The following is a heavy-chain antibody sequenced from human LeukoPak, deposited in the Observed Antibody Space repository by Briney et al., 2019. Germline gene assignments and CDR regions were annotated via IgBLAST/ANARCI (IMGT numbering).Heavy chain of an antibody. Sequence: SETLSLTCTVSGGSISSSSYYWGWIRQPPGKGLEWIGSIYYSGSTYYNPSLKSRVTISVDTSKNQFSLKLSSVTAADTAVYYCARTYYGSGSSDYWGQGTLVTVSS. CDR1: GGSISSSSYY. CDR2: IYYSGST. J-gene: IGHJ4*02. CDR3: ARTYYGSGSSDY. D-gene: IGHD3-10*01. V-gene: IGHV4-39*07.